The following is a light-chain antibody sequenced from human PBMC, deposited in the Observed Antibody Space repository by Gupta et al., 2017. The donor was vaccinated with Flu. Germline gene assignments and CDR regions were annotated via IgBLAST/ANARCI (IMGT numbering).Light chain of an antibody. CDR2: KVS. Sequence: DVVMTQSPLSLPVTLGQTASIPCRSSQSLVYSDGNTYLNWFQQRPGQSPRRLIYKVSNRDSGVPDRFSGSGSGTDFTLKISRVEAEDVGVYYCVQGTHWPRTFGQGTKLEIK. CDR3: VQGTHWPRT. CDR1: QSLVYSDGNTY. J-gene: IGKJ2*01. V-gene: IGKV2-30*01.